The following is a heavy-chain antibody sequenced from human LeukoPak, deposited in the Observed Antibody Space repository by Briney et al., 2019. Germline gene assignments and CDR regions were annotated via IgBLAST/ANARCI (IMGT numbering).Heavy chain of an antibody. Sequence: SETLSLTCTVSGGSISSYYWNWIRQPPGKGLEWIGYIYYSGSTNYNPSPKSRVTISVDTSKNQFSLKLSSVTAADTAVYYCARGGRVADPLNWFDPWGQGTLVTVS. CDR2: IYYSGST. V-gene: IGHV4-59*01. CDR3: ARGGRVADPLNWFDP. CDR1: GGSISSYY. D-gene: IGHD2-15*01. J-gene: IGHJ5*02.